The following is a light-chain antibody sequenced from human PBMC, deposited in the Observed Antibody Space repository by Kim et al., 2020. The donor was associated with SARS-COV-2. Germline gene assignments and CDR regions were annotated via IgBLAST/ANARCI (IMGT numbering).Light chain of an antibody. CDR2: GAS. V-gene: IGKV3-15*01. CDR3: QQYNNWPST. Sequence: VSPGERATLACRASQSVSSNLAWYQQKPGQAPRLLIYGASTRATGIPARFSGSGSGTEFTLTISSLQSEDFAVYYCQQYNNWPSTFGQGTRLEIK. CDR1: QSVSSN. J-gene: IGKJ5*01.